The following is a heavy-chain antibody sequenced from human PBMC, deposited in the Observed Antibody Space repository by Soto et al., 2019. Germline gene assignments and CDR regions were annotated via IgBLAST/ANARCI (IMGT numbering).Heavy chain of an antibody. V-gene: IGHV4-39*01. CDR2: IHSHSGST. Sequence: QLQLHESGPGLVKPSETLSLTCSVSGASITRSSYYWAWIRQPPGKGLEWIATIHSHSGSTHSDPSLTGPVLISVDTSKNHFSLLLTSVTAADTAVYYCARPGAASGFDVWGQGTTVTVSS. CDR1: GASITRSSYY. CDR3: ARPGAASGFDV. J-gene: IGHJ6*02.